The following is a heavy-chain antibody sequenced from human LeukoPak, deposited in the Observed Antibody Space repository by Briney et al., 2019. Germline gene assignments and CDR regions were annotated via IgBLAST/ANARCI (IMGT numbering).Heavy chain of an antibody. CDR1: GFTVSSKY. CDR3: TTFSYAGNAGGSAGS. CDR2: IYRGGNT. V-gene: IGHV3-53*01. Sequence: GGSLRLSCAASGFTVSSKYMTWVRQAPGKGLEWVSVIYRGGNTYYADSVKGRFSISRDNSKNTVYLQMNSLRAEDTAVYYCTTFSYAGNAGGSAGSWGQGTLVTVSS. D-gene: IGHD4-23*01. J-gene: IGHJ4*02.